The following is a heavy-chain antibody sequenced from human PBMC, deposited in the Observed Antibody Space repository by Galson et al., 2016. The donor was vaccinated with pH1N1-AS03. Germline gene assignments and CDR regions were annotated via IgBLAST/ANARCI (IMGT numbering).Heavy chain of an antibody. J-gene: IGHJ4*02. CDR3: ARQMLAGEGADDH. CDR1: GGNFNVFA. Sequence: SVKVSCKASGGNFNVFAYSWVRQAPGQGLEWMGNIIPVVGSINYAQKFQGRVTLIADESTTTVFMELSSLKSEDTAIYYCARQMLAGEGADDHWGQGTLVTVSS. CDR2: IIPVVGSI. V-gene: IGHV1-69*11. D-gene: IGHD4/OR15-4a*01.